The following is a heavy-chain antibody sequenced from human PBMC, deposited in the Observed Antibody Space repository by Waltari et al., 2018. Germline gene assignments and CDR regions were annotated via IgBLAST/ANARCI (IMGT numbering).Heavy chain of an antibody. CDR1: EFTLSRYW. V-gene: IGHV3-74*01. J-gene: IGHJ6*02. D-gene: IGHD6-13*01. Sequence: EEQLVESGGGLGHPGASLRLSCAASEFTLSRYWMAGVRHANGRGLVWVSLINRYGSSTIYAESVKGRFTISRDNAKNTLYVQMNRLRAEDTAVYYCARVATETYSSPVPGRPYYYGMDVWGQGTTVTVSS. CDR3: ARVATETYSSPVPGRPYYYGMDV. CDR2: INRYGSST.